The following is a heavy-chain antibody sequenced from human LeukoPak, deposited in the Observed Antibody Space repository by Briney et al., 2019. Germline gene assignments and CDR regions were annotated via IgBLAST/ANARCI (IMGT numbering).Heavy chain of an antibody. CDR3: ARDLGLRGFYGLDV. V-gene: IGHV4-59*01. Sequence: SETLSLTCSVSDGSISNYLWTWIRQPPGKGLEWIGFIYYSGSTNYNPSLKSRISMSVDMSKNQFSLNLTSVTAADTAVYYCARDLGLRGFYGLDVWGLGTTVTVSS. D-gene: IGHD4-23*01. J-gene: IGHJ6*02. CDR1: DGSISNYL. CDR2: IYYSGST.